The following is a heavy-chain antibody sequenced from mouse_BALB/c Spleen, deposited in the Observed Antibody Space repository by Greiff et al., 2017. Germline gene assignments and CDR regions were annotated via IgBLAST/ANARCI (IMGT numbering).Heavy chain of an antibody. D-gene: IGHD2-4*01. CDR3: ARPYYDYPFAY. CDR1: GYTFTDYN. J-gene: IGHJ3*01. V-gene: IGHV1S29*02. Sequence: EVQLQQSGPELVKPGASVKISCKASGYTFTDYNMHWVKQSHGKSLEWIGYIYPYNGGTGYNQKFKSKATLTVDNSSSTAYMELRSLTSEDSAVYYCARPYYDYPFAYWGQGTLVTVSA. CDR2: IYPYNGGT.